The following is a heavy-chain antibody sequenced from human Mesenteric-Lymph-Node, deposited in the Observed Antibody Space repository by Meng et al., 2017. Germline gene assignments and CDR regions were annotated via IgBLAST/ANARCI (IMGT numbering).Heavy chain of an antibody. CDR1: GFTFSSYE. V-gene: IGHV3-33*08. CDR3: ARVDQVGATTSALDY. CDR2: IWYDGSNK. J-gene: IGHJ4*02. D-gene: IGHD1-26*01. Sequence: GGSLRLSCAASGFTFSSYEMNWVRQAPGKGLEWVAVIWYDGSNKYYADSVKGRFTISRDNSKNTLYLQMNSLRAEDTAVYYCARVDQVGATTSALDYWGQGTLVTVSS.